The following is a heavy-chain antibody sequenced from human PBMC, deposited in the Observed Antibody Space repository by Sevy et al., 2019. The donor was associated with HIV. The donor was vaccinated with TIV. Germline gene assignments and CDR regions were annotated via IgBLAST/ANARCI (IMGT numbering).Heavy chain of an antibody. Sequence: GGSLRLSCAASGFTFSSYWMSWVRQAPGKGLEWVAHIKVDGSERYYVDSVKGRFTISRENAKNSLYLQMNSLRAEDTAGYYCARDCSSTSCLWGLDVWGQGTTVTVSS. V-gene: IGHV3-7*03. CDR2: IKVDGSER. J-gene: IGHJ6*02. D-gene: IGHD2-2*01. CDR3: ARDCSSTSCLWGLDV. CDR1: GFTFSSYW.